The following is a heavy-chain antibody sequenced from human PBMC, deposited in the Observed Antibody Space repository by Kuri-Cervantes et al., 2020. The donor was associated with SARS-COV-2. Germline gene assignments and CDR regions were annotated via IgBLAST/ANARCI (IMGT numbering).Heavy chain of an antibody. CDR1: GFTFSSYA. Sequence: GESLKISCAASGFTFSSYAMHWVRQAPGKGLEWVAVISYDGSNKYYADSVKGRFTISRDNSKNTLYLQMNSLRAEDTAVYYCAKGELLWFGEQQSGGMDVWGQGTTVPSP. CDR2: ISYDGSNK. J-gene: IGHJ6*02. CDR3: AKGELLWFGEQQSGGMDV. D-gene: IGHD3-10*01. V-gene: IGHV3-30-3*01.